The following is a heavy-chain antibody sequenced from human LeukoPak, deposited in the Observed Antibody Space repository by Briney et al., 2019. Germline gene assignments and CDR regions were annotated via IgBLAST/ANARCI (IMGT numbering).Heavy chain of an antibody. D-gene: IGHD3-10*01. CDR2: ISYDGSNK. Sequence: GRSLRLSCAASGFTFSSYAMHWVRQAPGKGLEWVAVISYDGSNKYYADSVKGRFTISRDNSKNTLYLQMNSLGAEDTAVYYCARVPNRKLWFGELFPSYFDYWGQGTLVTVSS. CDR3: ARVPNRKLWFGELFPSYFDY. V-gene: IGHV3-30-3*01. J-gene: IGHJ4*02. CDR1: GFTFSSYA.